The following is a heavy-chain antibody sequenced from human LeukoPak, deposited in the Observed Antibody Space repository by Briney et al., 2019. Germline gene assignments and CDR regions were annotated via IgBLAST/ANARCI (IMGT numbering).Heavy chain of an antibody. CDR2: ISGSGGST. D-gene: IGHD4-17*01. CDR3: ARVGDNDAFDI. CDR1: GFTFSTYG. J-gene: IGHJ3*02. Sequence: KTGGSLRLSCAASGFTFSTYGMSWVRQAPGKGLEWVSAISGSGGSTYYADSVKGRFTISRDNSKNTLYLQMGSLRAEDMAVYYCARVGDNDAFDIWGQGTMVTVSP. V-gene: IGHV3-23*01.